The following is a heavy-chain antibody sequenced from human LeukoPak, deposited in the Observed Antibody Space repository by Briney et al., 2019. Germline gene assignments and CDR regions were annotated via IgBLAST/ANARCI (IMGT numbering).Heavy chain of an antibody. CDR2: ISGSGGST. Sequence: GGSLRLSCAASGFTFSSYAMSWVRQAPGKGLERVSAISGSGGSTYYADSVKGRITISRDNSKNTLYLQRISLRAEDTAVYYCAEDRDYYGSGSPYYFDYWGQGTLVTVSS. CDR1: GFTFSSYA. V-gene: IGHV3-23*01. D-gene: IGHD3-10*01. J-gene: IGHJ4*02. CDR3: AEDRDYYGSGSPYYFDY.